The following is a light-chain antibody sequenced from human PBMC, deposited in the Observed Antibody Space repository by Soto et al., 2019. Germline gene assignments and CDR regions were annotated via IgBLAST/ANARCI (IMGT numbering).Light chain of an antibody. CDR1: QSISSL. J-gene: IGKJ5*01. Sequence: EIVMTQSPATLSVSPGERATLSCRASQSISSLLAWYQQKPGQAPRLLIYGASNRATGIPDRFSGSGSGTDFTLTISRLEPEDFAVYHCQQYGSSPLITFGQGTRLEIK. CDR2: GAS. CDR3: QQYGSSPLIT. V-gene: IGKV3-20*01.